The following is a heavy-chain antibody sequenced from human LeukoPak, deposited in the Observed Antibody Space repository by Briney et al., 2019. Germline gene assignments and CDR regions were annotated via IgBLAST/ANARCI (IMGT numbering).Heavy chain of an antibody. J-gene: IGHJ3*02. CDR1: GFTFSTYN. CDR2: ISSSSNYI. D-gene: IGHD1-26*01. CDR3: ARDVGASAPDAFDI. V-gene: IGHV3-21*01. Sequence: MSGGSLRLSCAASGFTFSTYNMNWVRQAPGKGLEWVSSISSSSNYIYYADSVKGRFTISRDNAKNSLYLQMNSLRAEDTDVYYCARDVGASAPDAFDIWGQGTMVTVSS.